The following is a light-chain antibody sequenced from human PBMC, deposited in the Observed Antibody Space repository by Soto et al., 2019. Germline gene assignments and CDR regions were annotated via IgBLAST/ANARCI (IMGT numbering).Light chain of an antibody. CDR3: QQYYSYPIT. V-gene: IGKV1-8*01. CDR2: AAS. CDR1: QGISSY. J-gene: IGKJ5*01. Sequence: ALRMTQSPSSFSASTGDRVTITCRASQGISSYLAWYQQKPGKAPKLLIYAASTLQSGVPSRFSGSGSGTDFTLTISCLQSEDFATYDCQQYYSYPITFGQGTRLEIK.